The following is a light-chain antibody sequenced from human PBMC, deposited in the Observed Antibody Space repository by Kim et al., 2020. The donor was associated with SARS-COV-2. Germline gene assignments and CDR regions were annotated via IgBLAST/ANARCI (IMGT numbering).Light chain of an antibody. CDR3: QKYNSAPWT. V-gene: IGKV1-27*01. CDR1: QDIANS. Sequence: ASVGDRGTITCRASQDIANSLAWYQQKPGKVPKLLIYAASTLQSGVPSRFSGSGSGTQFTLTIGSLQTEDVATYYCQKYNSAPWTFGPGTKVDIK. J-gene: IGKJ1*01. CDR2: AAS.